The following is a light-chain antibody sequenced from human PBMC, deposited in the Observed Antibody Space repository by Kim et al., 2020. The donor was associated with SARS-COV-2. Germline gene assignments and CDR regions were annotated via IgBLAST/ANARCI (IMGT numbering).Light chain of an antibody. CDR1: QRVTSTY. CDR3: QQYGDSPKT. Sequence: SPVERATLACRASQRVTSTYLAWYQQKPGQAPRLLISDASTRATGIPDRFSGNGSGTDFTLTISRLEPEDSAVYYCQQYGDSPKTFGQGTKVDIK. J-gene: IGKJ1*01. CDR2: DAS. V-gene: IGKV3-20*01.